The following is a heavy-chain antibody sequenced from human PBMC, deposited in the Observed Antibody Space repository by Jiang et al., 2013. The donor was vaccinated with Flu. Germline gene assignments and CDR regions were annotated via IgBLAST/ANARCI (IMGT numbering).Heavy chain of an antibody. D-gene: IGHD3-3*01. CDR2: ISSTGNT. CDR3: ARLGTISVSPVES. CDR1: GGSISQYY. V-gene: IGHV4-59*08. J-gene: IGHJ4*02. Sequence: GSGLVKPSETLSLTCDVSGGSISQYYWTWIRQSPEKGLEWLGFISSTGNTYYIPSLRSRLTISTDTYKNQISLKLTSVTATDTAVYYCARLGTISVSPVESWGQGTLVTVSS.